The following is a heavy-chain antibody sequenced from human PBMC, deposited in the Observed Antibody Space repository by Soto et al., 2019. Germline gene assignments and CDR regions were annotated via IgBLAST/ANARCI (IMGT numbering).Heavy chain of an antibody. D-gene: IGHD2-15*01. Sequence: GGSLRLSCAASGFNFNSYTINWVRQAPGKRLEWLSSISSSGYIFSTDSVRGRFTISRDNAKNSVYLQINSLRAEDTAVYFCARDCSGGSCYPVMDVLGQVTTVTVSS. CDR2: ISSSGYI. CDR3: ARDCSGGSCYPVMDV. V-gene: IGHV3-21*01. CDR1: GFNFNSYT. J-gene: IGHJ6*02.